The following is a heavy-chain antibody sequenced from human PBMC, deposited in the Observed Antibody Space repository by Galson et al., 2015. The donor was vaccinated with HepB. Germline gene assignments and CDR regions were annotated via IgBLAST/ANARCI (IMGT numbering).Heavy chain of an antibody. D-gene: IGHD3-22*01. CDR3: ARGDSSGYFYDY. CDR1: GGSLSGYL. J-gene: IGHJ4*02. V-gene: IGHV4-34*01. CDR2: IDHGGST. Sequence: LTCAVYGGSLSGYLWNWIRQSPGKGLEWLGEIDHGGSTNYNPSLKSRVTISADTSKNQFSLKLSSVTAADTSVYYCARGDSSGYFYDYWGQGTRVTVSS.